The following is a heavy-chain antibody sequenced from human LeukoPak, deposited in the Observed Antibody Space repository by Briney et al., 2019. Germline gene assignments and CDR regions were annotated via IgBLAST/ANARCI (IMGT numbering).Heavy chain of an antibody. D-gene: IGHD3-10*01. Sequence: GGSLRLSCAASGFTFSSYAMHWVRQAPGKGLEWVAVISYDGSNKYYADSVKGRFTISRDNSKNTLYLQMNSLRAEDTAVYYCAREPLLDYYGSGSYEPYYYYYGMDVWGQGTTVTVSS. CDR2: ISYDGSNK. CDR1: GFTFSSYA. CDR3: AREPLLDYYGSGSYEPYYYYYGMDV. J-gene: IGHJ6*02. V-gene: IGHV3-30-3*01.